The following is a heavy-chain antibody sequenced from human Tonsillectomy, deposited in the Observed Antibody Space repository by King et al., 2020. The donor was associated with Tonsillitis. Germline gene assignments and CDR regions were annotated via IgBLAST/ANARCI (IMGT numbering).Heavy chain of an antibody. D-gene: IGHD2/OR15-2a*01. J-gene: IGHJ6*02. CDR1: GDSVSSNSAA. V-gene: IGHV6-1*01. CDR3: ARDSLLLWLRTYYYCGVDV. Sequence: VQLQQSGPGLVKPSQTLSLTCAISGDSVSSNSAAWNWIRQSPSSDLEWLGMTYYRSKFYNDYALSVKSRISINPETSKKQLSLQLNAVTHEEPAVYYSARDSLLLWLRTYYYCGVDVWGQGTTVTVSS. CDR2: TYYRSKFYN.